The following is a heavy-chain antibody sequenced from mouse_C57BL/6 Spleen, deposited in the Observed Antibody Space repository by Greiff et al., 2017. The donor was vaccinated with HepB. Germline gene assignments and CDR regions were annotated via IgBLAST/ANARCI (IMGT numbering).Heavy chain of an antibody. CDR1: GYSITSGYY. CDR3: ARTRDDYDPYYAMDY. Sequence: VQLQQSGPGLVKPSQSLSLTCSVTGYSITSGYYWNWIRQFPGNKLEWMGYISYDGSNNYNPSLKNRISITRDTSKNQFFLKLNSVTTEDTATYYCARTRDDYDPYYAMDYWGQGTSVTVSS. CDR2: ISYDGSN. V-gene: IGHV3-6*01. D-gene: IGHD2-4*01. J-gene: IGHJ4*01.